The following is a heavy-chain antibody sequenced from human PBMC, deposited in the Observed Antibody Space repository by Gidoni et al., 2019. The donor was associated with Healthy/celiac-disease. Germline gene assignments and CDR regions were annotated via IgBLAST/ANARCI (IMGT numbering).Heavy chain of an antibody. Sequence: QVQLQESGPGLVQPSETLSLTCTVSGYSISSGYYWGWIRQPPGKGLEWIGSIYHSGSTYYNPSLKSRVTISVDTSKNQFSLKLSSVTAADTAVYYCARDEQQLVDYWGQGTLVTVSS. CDR3: ARDEQQLVDY. J-gene: IGHJ4*02. V-gene: IGHV4-38-2*02. D-gene: IGHD6-13*01. CDR2: IYHSGST. CDR1: GYSISSGYY.